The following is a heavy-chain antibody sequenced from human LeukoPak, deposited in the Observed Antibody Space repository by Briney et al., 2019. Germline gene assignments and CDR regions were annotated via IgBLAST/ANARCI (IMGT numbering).Heavy chain of an antibody. J-gene: IGHJ4*02. Sequence: PGGSLRLSCAASGFTFSSYAMSWVRQAPGKGLEWVSAISGSGGSTYYADSVKGRLTISRDNSKNTLYLQMNSLRAEDTAVYYCAKLLRYFDWFPKAFDYWGQGTLVTVSS. CDR2: ISGSGGST. D-gene: IGHD3-9*01. V-gene: IGHV3-23*01. CDR3: AKLLRYFDWFPKAFDY. CDR1: GFTFSSYA.